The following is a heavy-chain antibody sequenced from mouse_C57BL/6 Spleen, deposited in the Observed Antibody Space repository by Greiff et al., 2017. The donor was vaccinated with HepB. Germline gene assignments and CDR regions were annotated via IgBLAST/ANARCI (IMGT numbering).Heavy chain of an antibody. CDR1: GYTFTDYY. CDR2: INPYNGGT. CDR3: ARYYYGSRYYFDY. J-gene: IGHJ2*01. D-gene: IGHD1-1*01. V-gene: IGHV1-19*01. Sequence: EVKLQESGPVLVKPGASVKMSCKASGYTFTDYYMNWVKQSHGKSLEWIGVINPYNGGTSYNQKFKGKATLTVDKSSSTAYMELNSLTSEDSAVYYCARYYYGSRYYFDYWGQGTTLTVSS.